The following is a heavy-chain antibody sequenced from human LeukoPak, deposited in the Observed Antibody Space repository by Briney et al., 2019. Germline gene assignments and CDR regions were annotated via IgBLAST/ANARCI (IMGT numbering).Heavy chain of an antibody. CDR2: ISYDGSNK. CDR1: GFTFNNYG. V-gene: IGHV3-30*18. J-gene: IGHJ4*02. Sequence: GGSLRLSCAASGFTFNNYGMHWVRQAPGKGLEWVAVISYDGSNKYYADSVKGRFTISRDNSKNTLYLQMNSLRADDTAVYYCAKDGGTNALDYWGQGTLVTVSS. CDR3: AKDGGTNALDY. D-gene: IGHD1-26*01.